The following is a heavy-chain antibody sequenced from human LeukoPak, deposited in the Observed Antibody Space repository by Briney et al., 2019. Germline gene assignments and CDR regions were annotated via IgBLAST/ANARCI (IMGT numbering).Heavy chain of an antibody. D-gene: IGHD4-17*01. CDR1: GFTFSSHG. CDR3: ARETTVTPFVY. Sequence: GASLRLSCAVFGFTFSSHGMDWVRHAPGEGLGWVAVISYEGSNKYYADSVKGRFTISRNNSKNTLYLQMNRLRAEDTAGYYCARETTVTPFVYWGQGTLVTVSS. V-gene: IGHV3-30*03. J-gene: IGHJ4*02. CDR2: ISYEGSNK.